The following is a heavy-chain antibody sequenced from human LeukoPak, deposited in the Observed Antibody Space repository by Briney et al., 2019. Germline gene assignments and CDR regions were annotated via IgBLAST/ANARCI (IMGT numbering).Heavy chain of an antibody. CDR3: ARNLDNWNDGDYYYYYGMDV. D-gene: IGHD1-20*01. Sequence: GGSLRLSSAASGFTFSSYSMNWVRQAPGKGLEWVSYISSSSSTIYYADSVKGRFTISRDNAKNSLYLQMNSPRDEDTAVYYCARNLDNWNDGDYYYYYGMDVWGQGTTVTVSS. V-gene: IGHV3-48*02. J-gene: IGHJ6*02. CDR1: GFTFSSYS. CDR2: ISSSSSTI.